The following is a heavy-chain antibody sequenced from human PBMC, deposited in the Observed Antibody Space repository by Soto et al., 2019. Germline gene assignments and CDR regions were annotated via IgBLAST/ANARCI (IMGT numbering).Heavy chain of an antibody. CDR1: RVTFSDSW. V-gene: IGHV3-7*03. CDR3: ARDLYYCGTGSYYTYYCYDMDD. J-gene: IGHJ6*02. Sequence: LRLCCAASRVTFSDSWMRWVPQAPGTELEWGANIKQEGSEKNYVESVKGRFTISKATAKNSLYLQKNSLKAENTAVYYCARDLYYCGTGSYYTYYCYDMDDWGQGTTVTVSS. D-gene: IGHD3-10*01. CDR2: IKQEGSEK.